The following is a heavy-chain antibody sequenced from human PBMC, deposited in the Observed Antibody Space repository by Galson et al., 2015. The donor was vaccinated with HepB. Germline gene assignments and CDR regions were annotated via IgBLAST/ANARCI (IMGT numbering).Heavy chain of an antibody. J-gene: IGHJ6*02. Sequence: SLRLSCAASGFTFSSYGMHWVRQAPGKGLEWVAVISYDGSNKYYADSVKGRFTISRDNSKNTLYLQMNSLRAEDTAVYYCAKDHGDYDYYYYGMDVWGQGTTVTVSS. CDR3: AKDHGDYDYYYYGMDV. CDR1: GFTFSSYG. V-gene: IGHV3-30*18. D-gene: IGHD4-17*01. CDR2: ISYDGSNK.